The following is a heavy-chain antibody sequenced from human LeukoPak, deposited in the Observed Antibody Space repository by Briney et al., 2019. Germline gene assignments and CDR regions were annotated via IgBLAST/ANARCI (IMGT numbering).Heavy chain of an antibody. V-gene: IGHV3-30*02. CDR1: GFTFSSYG. Sequence: GGSLRLSRAASGFTFSSYGIHWVHQAPGKGLEWVAFIRHDGSNKYYADSVKGRFTISRDNSKSTLYLQMNSLRAEDTAVYYCTTYLGAYAADYFDFWGQGTLVTVSS. J-gene: IGHJ4*02. CDR3: TTYLGAYAADYFDF. D-gene: IGHD5-12*01. CDR2: IRHDGSNK.